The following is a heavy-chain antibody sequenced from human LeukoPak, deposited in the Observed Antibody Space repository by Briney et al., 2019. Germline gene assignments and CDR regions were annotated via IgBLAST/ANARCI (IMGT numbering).Heavy chain of an antibody. J-gene: IGHJ4*02. D-gene: IGHD3-10*01. CDR2: ISSSSSTI. CDR1: GFTFSSYS. Sequence: GGSLRLSCAASGFTFSSYSMNWVRQAPGKGLEWVSYISSSSSTIYYADSVKGRFTISRDNAKNSLYLQMNSLRAEDTAVYYCTRHGPTSYYGSGTYWGQGTLVTVSS. CDR3: TRHGPTSYYGSGTY. V-gene: IGHV3-48*01.